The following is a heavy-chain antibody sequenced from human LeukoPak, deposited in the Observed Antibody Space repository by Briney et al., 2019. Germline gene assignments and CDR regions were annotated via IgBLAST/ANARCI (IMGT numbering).Heavy chain of an antibody. Sequence: SETLSLTCTVSGGSISSSSYYWGWIRQPPGKGLEWIGSIYYSGSTYYNPSLKSRVTTSVDTSKNQFSLKLSSVTAADTAVYYCARHVRYSSSWYWFDPWGQGTLVTVSS. D-gene: IGHD6-13*01. CDR3: ARHVRYSSSWYWFDP. CDR1: GGSISSSSYY. V-gene: IGHV4-39*07. CDR2: IYYSGST. J-gene: IGHJ5*02.